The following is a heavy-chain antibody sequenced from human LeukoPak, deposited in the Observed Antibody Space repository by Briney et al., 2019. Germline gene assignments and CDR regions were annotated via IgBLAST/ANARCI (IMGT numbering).Heavy chain of an antibody. CDR2: ISGSGDST. V-gene: IGHV3-23*01. CDR1: GFTFTSHA. CDR3: ARKPNYDFWSGYYVYGMDV. J-gene: IGHJ6*02. Sequence: GGSLRLSCAASGFTFTSHAMNWVRQAPEKGLEWVSAISGSGDSTHYADSVKGRFTISRDSSKNIVYLQMNSLRAEDTAVYYCARKPNYDFWSGYYVYGMDVWGQGTTVTVSS. D-gene: IGHD3-3*01.